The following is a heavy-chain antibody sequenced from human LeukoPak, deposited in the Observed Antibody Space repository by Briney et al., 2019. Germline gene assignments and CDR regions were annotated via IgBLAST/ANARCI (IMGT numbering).Heavy chain of an antibody. V-gene: IGHV3-30*02. J-gene: IGHJ4*02. CDR3: ARGGNPCLYSFEK. CDR2: IRYDETNE. CDR1: GFTFSSYA. D-gene: IGHD3-16*01. Sequence: TGGSLRLSCVASGFTFSSYAMHWVRQAPGKGLEWVAYIRYDETNENYADSVRGRFTISRDNSRNTLYLQMNSLRAGDTAVYYCARGGNPCLYSFEKWGQGTLVTVSS.